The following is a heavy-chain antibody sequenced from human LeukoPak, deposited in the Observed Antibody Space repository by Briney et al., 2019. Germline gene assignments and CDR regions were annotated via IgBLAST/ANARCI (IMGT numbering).Heavy chain of an antibody. J-gene: IGHJ4*02. CDR1: GYTLTELS. V-gene: IGHV1-24*01. CDR3: ATDPRGSYAFDY. Sequence: ASVKVSCKVSGYTLTELSMHWVRQAPGKGLEWMGGFDPEDGETIYAQKFQGRVTMTEDTSTDTAYMELSSLRSEDTAVYYCATDPRGSYAFDYWGQGTLVTVSS. D-gene: IGHD1-26*01. CDR2: FDPEDGET.